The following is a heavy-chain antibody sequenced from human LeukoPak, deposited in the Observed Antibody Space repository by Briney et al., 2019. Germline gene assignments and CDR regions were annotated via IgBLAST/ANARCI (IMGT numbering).Heavy chain of an antibody. D-gene: IGHD5-24*01. V-gene: IGHV4-31*03. Sequence: SETLSLTCTVSGGSISSGGYYWSWIRQHPGKGLEWIGYIYYSGSTYYNPSLKSRVTISVDTSKNQLSLKLSSVTAADTAVYYCARGRSERWLQLPGAFDIWGQGTMVTVSS. J-gene: IGHJ3*02. CDR1: GGSISSGGYY. CDR2: IYYSGST. CDR3: ARGRSERWLQLPGAFDI.